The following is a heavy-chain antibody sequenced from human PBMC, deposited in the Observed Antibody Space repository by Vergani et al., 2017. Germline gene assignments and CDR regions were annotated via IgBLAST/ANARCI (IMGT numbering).Heavy chain of an antibody. V-gene: IGHV3-30*03. CDR3: ARDPGEYYYGSGSYSYGMDV. CDR1: GFSFRGHG. Sequence: QVHLVESGGGVVQPGRSLTLSCVASGFSFRGHGMHWVRQAPGKGLEWVAMISYDGDRRDYGDFAKGRFTISRDNAKNSLYLQMNSLRAEDTAVYYCARDPGEYYYGSGSYSYGMDVWGQGTTVTVSS. CDR2: ISYDGDRR. J-gene: IGHJ6*02. D-gene: IGHD3-10*01.